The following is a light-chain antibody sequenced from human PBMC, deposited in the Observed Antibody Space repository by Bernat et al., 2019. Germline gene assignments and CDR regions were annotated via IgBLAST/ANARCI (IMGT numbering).Light chain of an antibody. Sequence: DVQMTQSPSSVSASVGDIVTITCRASQGFGSWLAWYQQKPGTAPKLLIYAATSLQDGVPSRFRGSESGTDFTLTITSLQPEDFGTYFCQQAKSFPLTFGGGTRVEVK. CDR1: QGFGSW. J-gene: IGKJ4*01. CDR3: QQAKSFPLT. CDR2: AAT. V-gene: IGKV1-12*01.